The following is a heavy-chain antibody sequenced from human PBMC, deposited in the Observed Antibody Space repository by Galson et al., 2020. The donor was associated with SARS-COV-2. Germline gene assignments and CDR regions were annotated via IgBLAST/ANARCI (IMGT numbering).Heavy chain of an antibody. CDR3: VTVVISFAFDP. Sequence: GESLKISCAASGFTFSTYAMSWVRQAPGKGLEWVSANSSADTTYYADSVKGRFTISRDNSKNTLYLKMNSLRAEDTAVYYCVTVVISFAFDPWGQGTLVSVSS. CDR2: NSSADTT. J-gene: IGHJ5*02. D-gene: IGHD3-22*01. CDR1: GFTFSTYA. V-gene: IGHV3-23*01.